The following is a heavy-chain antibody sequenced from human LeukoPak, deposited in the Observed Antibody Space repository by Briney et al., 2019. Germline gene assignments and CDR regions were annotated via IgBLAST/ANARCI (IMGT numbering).Heavy chain of an antibody. CDR1: GFTFSSYA. CDR3: AKAVGSSGYFSRDAFDI. Sequence: GGSLRLSYAPSGFTFSSYAMSWVRQAPGKGLEWVAVVSGGGSGTYYADSVRGRFTISRDNSKNTVYLQMNSLRAEDTAIYYCAKAVGSSGYFSRDAFDIWGQGTMVTVSS. J-gene: IGHJ3*02. V-gene: IGHV3-23*01. CDR2: VSGGGSGT. D-gene: IGHD3-22*01.